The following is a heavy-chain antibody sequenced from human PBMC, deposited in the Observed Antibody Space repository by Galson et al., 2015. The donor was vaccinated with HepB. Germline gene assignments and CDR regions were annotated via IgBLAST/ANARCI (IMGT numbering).Heavy chain of an antibody. J-gene: IGHJ4*02. CDR3: ARGRDYYDSSGYYGVGLWGY. CDR2: INTNTGNP. Sequence: VKVSCKASGYTFTSYAMNWVRQAPGQGLEWMGWINTNTGNPTYAQGFTGRFVFSLDTSVSTAYLQISSLKAEDTAVYYCARGRDYYDSSGYYGVGLWGYWGQGTLVTVSS. CDR1: GYTFTSYA. D-gene: IGHD3-22*01. V-gene: IGHV7-4-1*02.